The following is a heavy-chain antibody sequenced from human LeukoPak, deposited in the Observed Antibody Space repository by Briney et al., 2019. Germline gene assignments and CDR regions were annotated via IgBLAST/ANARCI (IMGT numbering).Heavy chain of an antibody. CDR1: GFTFSSYS. Sequence: GGSLRLSCAASGFTFSSYSMNWVRQAPGKGLEWVSSISSSSSYIYYADSVKGRFTISRDNAKNSLYLQMDSLRAEGTAVYYCARRPIASTDYYYFLDVWGKGTTVTVSS. CDR2: ISSSSSYI. CDR3: ARRPIASTDYYYFLDV. J-gene: IGHJ6*03. D-gene: IGHD6-13*01. V-gene: IGHV3-21*01.